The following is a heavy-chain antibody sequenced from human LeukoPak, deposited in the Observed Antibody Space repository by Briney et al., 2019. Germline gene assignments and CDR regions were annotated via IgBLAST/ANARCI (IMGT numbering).Heavy chain of an antibody. V-gene: IGHV5-51*01. CDR1: GYRFTSYW. CDR3: ARQRSSGWYFYYMDV. CDR2: IYPGDSDT. Sequence: GVSVKISCKGSGYRFTSYWIGWACQMPGKGLEGMGIIYPGDSDTRYSPSFQGQLTISADKSISTASPQWRRLKPSATPLFYCARQRSSGWYFYYMDVWGKGTTVTVSS. D-gene: IGHD6-19*01. J-gene: IGHJ6*03.